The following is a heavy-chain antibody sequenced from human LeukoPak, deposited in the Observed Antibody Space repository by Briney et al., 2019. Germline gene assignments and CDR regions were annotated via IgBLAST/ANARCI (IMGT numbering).Heavy chain of an antibody. CDR1: GYTFTSYA. D-gene: IGHD5-24*01. CDR2: INTNTGSP. CDR3: GRLRDGYNFAEY. J-gene: IGHJ4*02. V-gene: IGHV7-4-1*02. Sequence: ASVKVSCKASGYTFTSYAVNWVRQAPGQGLEWMGWINTNTGSPKYAQGFTGRFVLSLDTSVSTAYLQINSLKAEDTAVYYCGRLRDGYNFAEYWGQGTLVTVSS.